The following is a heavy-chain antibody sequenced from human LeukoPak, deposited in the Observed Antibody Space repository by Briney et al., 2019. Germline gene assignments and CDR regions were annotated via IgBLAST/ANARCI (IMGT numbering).Heavy chain of an antibody. CDR1: TGSITSSSYS. V-gene: IGHV4-39*07. CDR3: ARDPGGAAGHYGMDV. Sequence: SETLSLTCTVSTGSITSSSYSWGWIRQPPGKGLEWIGSIYYSGSTYYNPSLKSRVTISVDTSKNQFSLKLSSVTAADTAVYFCARDPGGAAGHYGMDVWGQGTTVTVSS. J-gene: IGHJ6*02. CDR2: IYYSGST. D-gene: IGHD1-26*01.